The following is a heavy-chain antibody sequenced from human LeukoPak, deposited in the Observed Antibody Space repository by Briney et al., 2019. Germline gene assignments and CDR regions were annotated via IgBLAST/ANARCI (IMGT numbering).Heavy chain of an antibody. V-gene: IGHV1-46*01. D-gene: IGHD6-13*01. J-gene: IGHJ4*02. Sequence: ASVKVSCKASGYTFTSYYMHWVRQPPGQGLEWMGIINPSGGSTSYAQKFQGRVTMTRDTSTSTVYMELSSLRSEDTAVYYCARENSWEVAFDYWGQGTLVTVSS. CDR1: GYTFTSYY. CDR2: INPSGGST. CDR3: ARENSWEVAFDY.